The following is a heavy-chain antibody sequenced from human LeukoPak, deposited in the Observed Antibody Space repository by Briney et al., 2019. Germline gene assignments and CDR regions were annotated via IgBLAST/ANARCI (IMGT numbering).Heavy chain of an antibody. D-gene: IGHD2-15*01. CDR1: GFTVSSNY. V-gene: IGHV3-7*01. Sequence: GGSLRLSCAASGFTVSSNYMSWVRQAPGKGLEWVANIKQDGSEKYYVDSVKGRFTISRDNAKNSLYLQMNSLRAEDTAVYYCARGVGISSSWGQGTLVTVSS. CDR2: IKQDGSEK. CDR3: ARGVGISSS. J-gene: IGHJ4*02.